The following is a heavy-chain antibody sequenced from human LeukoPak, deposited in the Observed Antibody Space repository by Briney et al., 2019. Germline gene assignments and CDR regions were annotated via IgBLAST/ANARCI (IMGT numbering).Heavy chain of an antibody. J-gene: IGHJ6*03. CDR2: FDSEDGEK. CDR1: GYTLTELS. CDR3: ATDYRVSRGTSYYYYYDMDD. V-gene: IGHV1-24*01. D-gene: IGHD2-2*01. Sequence: GASVTVSCKVSGYTLTELSMHWVRQAPGKGLEWMGGFDSEDGEKLFEQKFQGRVIMTKDTATDTAYMELSSLRSKDTAVYYCATDYRVSRGTSYYYYYDMDDWGKGTTVTVSS.